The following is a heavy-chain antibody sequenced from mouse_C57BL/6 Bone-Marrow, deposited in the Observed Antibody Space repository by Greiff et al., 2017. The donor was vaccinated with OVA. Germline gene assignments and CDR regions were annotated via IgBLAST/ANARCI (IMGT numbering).Heavy chain of an antibody. CDR3: TTYRY. CDR2: IDPENGDT. Sequence: EVQLQQSGAELVRPGASVKLSCTASGFNIKDDYMHWVKERPEKGLEWIGWIDPENGDTEYASKFQGQATITADTSSKTVYLHLSSLTSEDTAVYYCTTYRYWGQGTTLTVSS. CDR1: GFNIKDDY. V-gene: IGHV14-4*01. J-gene: IGHJ2*01.